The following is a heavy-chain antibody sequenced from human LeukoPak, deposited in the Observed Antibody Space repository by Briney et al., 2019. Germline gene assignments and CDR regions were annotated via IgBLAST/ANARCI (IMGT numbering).Heavy chain of an antibody. D-gene: IGHD3-10*02. J-gene: IGHJ6*04. CDR2: ISGSGGST. Sequence: PGGSLRLSCAASGFTFSNYGMSWVRQAPGKGLEWVSGISGSGGSTYSADSVKGRFTISRDNAKNSLYLQMNSLRAEDTAVYYCAELGITMIGGVWGKGTTVTISS. V-gene: IGHV3-23*01. CDR3: AELGITMIGGV. CDR1: GFTFSNYG.